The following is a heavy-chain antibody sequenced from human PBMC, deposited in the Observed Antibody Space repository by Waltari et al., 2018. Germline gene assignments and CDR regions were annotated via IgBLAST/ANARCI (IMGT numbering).Heavy chain of an antibody. V-gene: IGHV3-48*03. CDR3: ARCTSYRSFDY. CDR1: GFRCSDYE. J-gene: IGHJ4*02. D-gene: IGHD1-26*01. Sequence: EVQLLESGGASVQPGGSLRLACVAPGFRCSDYELSWVRQAPGKGLEWFSYITISGTIDSTVFVSGPFTIARDNAKKTLYLQMNSLRVEDTAVYFCARCTSYRSFDYWGQGTMATVSS. CDR2: ITISGTI.